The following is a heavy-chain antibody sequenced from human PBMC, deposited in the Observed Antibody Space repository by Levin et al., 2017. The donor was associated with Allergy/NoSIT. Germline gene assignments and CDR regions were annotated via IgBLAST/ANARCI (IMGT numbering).Heavy chain of an antibody. J-gene: IGHJ1*01. CDR3: AKDQAQWLVRVEYFQH. D-gene: IGHD6-19*01. V-gene: IGHV3-23*01. CDR1: GFTFSSYA. CDR2: ISGSGGST. Sequence: GGSLRLSCAASGFTFSSYAMSWVRQAPGKGLEWVSAISGSGGSTYYADSVKGRFTISRDNSKNTLYLQMNSLRAEDTAVYYCAKDQAQWLVRVEYFQHWGQGTLVTVSS.